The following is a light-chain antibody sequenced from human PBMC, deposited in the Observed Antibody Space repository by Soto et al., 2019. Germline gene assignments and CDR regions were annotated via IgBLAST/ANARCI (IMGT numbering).Light chain of an antibody. CDR2: EVS. CDR3: SSFAGYNNLV. J-gene: IGLJ2*01. Sequence: QSALTQPPSASGSPGQSVTISCTGTSSDVGGYNYVSWYQQQPGKAPKLMISEVSKRPSGVPDRFSGSKSGNTASLTVSGLDAEDEADYYCSSFAGYNNLVFGAGTKLTVL. V-gene: IGLV2-8*01. CDR1: SSDVGGYNY.